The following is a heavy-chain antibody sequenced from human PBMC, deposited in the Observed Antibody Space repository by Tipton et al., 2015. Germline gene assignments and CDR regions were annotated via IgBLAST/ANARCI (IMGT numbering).Heavy chain of an antibody. V-gene: IGHV4-59*13. J-gene: IGHJ6*02. CDR1: GGSISNNY. D-gene: IGHD5-24*01. CDR2: IYYSGST. Sequence: TLSLTCTVSGGSISNNYWGWIRQPPGKGLEYIGYIYYSGSTYYNPSLESRVTISVDTSKNQFSLTLNSVTAADTAVYYCARDLEHGMDVWGQGTTVTVSS. CDR3: ARDLEHGMDV.